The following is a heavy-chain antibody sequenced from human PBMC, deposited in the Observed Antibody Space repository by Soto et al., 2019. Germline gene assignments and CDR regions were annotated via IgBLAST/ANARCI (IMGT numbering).Heavy chain of an antibody. D-gene: IGHD3-3*02. V-gene: IGHV1-69*04. CDR1: GGTFSSYT. CDR3: ARDKDRQQLGGNYYYGIDV. J-gene: IGHJ6*02. Sequence: SVKVSCKASGGTFSSYTISWVRQAPGQGLEWMGRIIPILGIANYAQKFQGRVTITADESTTTAYMELTSLRSEDTAVYYCARDKDRQQLGGNYYYGIDVWGQGTTVTVSS. CDR2: IIPILGIA.